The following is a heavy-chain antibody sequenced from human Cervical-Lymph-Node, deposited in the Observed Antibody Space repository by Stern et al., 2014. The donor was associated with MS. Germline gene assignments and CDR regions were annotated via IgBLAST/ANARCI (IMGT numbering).Heavy chain of an antibody. CDR2: IPSFVDAT. Sequence: VQLVESGAEVKKPGSSMKVSCKTSGGTFRNFAISWVRQAPGQGLEWMGGIPSFVDATYYAQKFQCRGTITADESTRTVYMELSSLRSDDTAMYYCARGDSEAPIYYFDSWGQGTLVTVSS. CDR3: ARGDSEAPIYYFDS. V-gene: IGHV1-69*01. CDR1: GGTFRNFA. J-gene: IGHJ4*02. D-gene: IGHD2-21*01.